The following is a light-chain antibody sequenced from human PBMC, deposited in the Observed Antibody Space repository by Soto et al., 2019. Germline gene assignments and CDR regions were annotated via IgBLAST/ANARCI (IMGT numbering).Light chain of an antibody. J-gene: IGLJ2*01. CDR1: SSDIGGYRY. V-gene: IGLV2-14*03. CDR3: SSFTASSFVV. CDR2: DVS. Sequence: QSALTQPASVSGSPGQSITISCTGTSSDIGGYRYVSWYQLHPGKAPILMIYDVSNRPSGVSNRFSGSKSGNTASLTISGLQAEDEADYYCSSFTASSFVVFGGGTKLTVL.